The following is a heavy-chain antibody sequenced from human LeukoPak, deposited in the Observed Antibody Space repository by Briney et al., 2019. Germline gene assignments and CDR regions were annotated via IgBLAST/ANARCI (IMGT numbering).Heavy chain of an antibody. D-gene: IGHD3-16*01. V-gene: IGHV4-4*08. CDR2: VHHSGIT. CDR3: AKVVNDDYSDY. CDR1: GASITSDY. J-gene: IGHJ4*02. Sequence: SETLSLTCSVSGASITSDYWSWIRQPPGKGLEWIRYVHHSGITKYNPSLNSRVTISMDTSKNQFSLKLTPVTAEDTAIYYCAKVVNDDYSDYWGQGTLVTVSS.